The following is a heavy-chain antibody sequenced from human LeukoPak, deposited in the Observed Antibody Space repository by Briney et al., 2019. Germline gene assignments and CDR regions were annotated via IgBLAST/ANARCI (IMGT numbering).Heavy chain of an antibody. CDR1: GFTFNNYA. CDR2: ISSNGVSA. V-gene: IGHV3-64*01. J-gene: IGHJ4*02. CDR3: ARRFASSQFFSDY. Sequence: GGSLRLSCAASGFTFNNYAMHWVRQAPGKGLEYGSGISSNGVSAYYANSVKSRFTISRDNSKNTLYLQMASLTAEDMAVYYCARRFASSQFFSDYWGQGTLVTVSS. D-gene: IGHD2-2*01.